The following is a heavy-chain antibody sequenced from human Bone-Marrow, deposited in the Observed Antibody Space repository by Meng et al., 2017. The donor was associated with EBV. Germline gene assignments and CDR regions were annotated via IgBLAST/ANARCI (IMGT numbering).Heavy chain of an antibody. CDR2: LIPMSGAP. V-gene: IGHV1-69*01. J-gene: IGHJ4*02. CDR1: GGTFNSDA. D-gene: IGHD3-10*01. Sequence: QVQWVQSGAEVEKPGSSVKVSCWTSGGTFNSDAVSWVRQAPGQGLEWMGGLIPMSGAPHYAQKFQGRVTITADESTSTHYMDLSNLRSDDTAMYYCASESGRGFTPDYWGQGTLVTVSS. CDR3: ASESGRGFTPDY.